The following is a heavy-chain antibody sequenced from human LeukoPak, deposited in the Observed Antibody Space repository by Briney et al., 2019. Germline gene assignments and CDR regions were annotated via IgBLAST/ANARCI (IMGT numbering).Heavy chain of an antibody. J-gene: IGHJ4*02. Sequence: PGGSLRLSCAASGFTFSTQGMHWVRQAPGKGLEWVAAIWHDGNNKYYVDSVKGRFTISRDNPKNTVYLQMNSLRAEDTAVYYCARDAGDSSGYYPGYWGQGTVVTVSS. V-gene: IGHV3-33*01. CDR3: ARDAGDSSGYYPGY. CDR1: GFTFSTQG. CDR2: IWHDGNNK. D-gene: IGHD3-22*01.